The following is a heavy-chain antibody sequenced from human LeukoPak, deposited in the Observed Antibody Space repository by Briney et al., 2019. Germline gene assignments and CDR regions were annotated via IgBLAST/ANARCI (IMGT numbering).Heavy chain of an antibody. CDR2: INPNSGGT. Sequence: ASVKVSCKASGYTFSSYGISWVRQAPGQGLEWMGWINPNSGGTNYAQKFQGRVTMTRDTSISTAYMELSRLRSDDTAVYYCASPYCSSTSCFLDAFDIWGQGTMVTVSS. CDR1: GYTFSSYG. CDR3: ASPYCSSTSCFLDAFDI. D-gene: IGHD2-2*01. V-gene: IGHV1-2*02. J-gene: IGHJ3*02.